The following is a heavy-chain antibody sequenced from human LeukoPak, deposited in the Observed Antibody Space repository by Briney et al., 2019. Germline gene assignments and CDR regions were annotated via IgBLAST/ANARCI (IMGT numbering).Heavy chain of an antibody. V-gene: IGHV1-2*02. CDR3: ARGPHWDPHFDC. J-gene: IGHJ4*02. CDR2: INPNSGGT. CDR1: GYTFTGYY. Sequence: ASVKVSCKASGYTFTGYYMHWVRQAPGQGLEWMGWINPNSGGTNYAQKFQGRVTMTRDTSISTAYMELSGLRSDDTAVYYSARGPHWDPHFDCWGQGTLVTVSS. D-gene: IGHD7-27*01.